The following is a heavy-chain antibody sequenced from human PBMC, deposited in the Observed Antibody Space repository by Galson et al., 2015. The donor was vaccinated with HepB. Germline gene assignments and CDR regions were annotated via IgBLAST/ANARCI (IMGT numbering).Heavy chain of an antibody. CDR1: GDSISTRSW. Sequence: SETLSLTCAVSGDSISTRSWWSWVRQPPGKRLEWIGEIYHNETTNHNPSLKSRVTISLDKSENQFSLKLNSVTAADTAVYYCARSSGWFYYDTTGHSPGFGYYYAMDVWGQGTTVTVSS. V-gene: IGHV4-4*02. D-gene: IGHD3-22*01. J-gene: IGHJ6*02. CDR3: ARSSGWFYYDTTGHSPGFGYYYAMDV. CDR2: IYHNETT.